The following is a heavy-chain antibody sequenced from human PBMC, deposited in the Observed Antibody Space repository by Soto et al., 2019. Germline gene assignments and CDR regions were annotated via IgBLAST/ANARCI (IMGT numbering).Heavy chain of an antibody. CDR1: GFTFSSYA. Sequence: ESGGGVVQPGRSLRLSCAASGFTFSSYAMHWVRQAPGKGLEWVAVISYDGSNKYYADSVKGRFTISRDNSKNTLYLQMNSLRAEDTAVYYCARDLVVGATIDYWGQGTLVTVSS. V-gene: IGHV3-30-3*01. D-gene: IGHD1-26*01. J-gene: IGHJ4*02. CDR3: ARDLVVGATIDY. CDR2: ISYDGSNK.